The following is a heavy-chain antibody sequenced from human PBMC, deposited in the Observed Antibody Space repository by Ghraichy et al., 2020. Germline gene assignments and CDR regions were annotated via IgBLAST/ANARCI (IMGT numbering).Heavy chain of an antibody. V-gene: IGHV4-4*07. D-gene: IGHD3-10*01. Sequence: SETLSLTCTVSGGSISSYYWSWIRQPAGKGLEWIGLMYRNGNTNYNPSLKSRVTMSLDTSKNHFSLNLNSVTAADTAVYYCARGPSGAWYFDLWGRGTLVTVSS. CDR2: MYRNGNT. CDR3: ARGPSGAWYFDL. J-gene: IGHJ2*01. CDR1: GGSISSYY.